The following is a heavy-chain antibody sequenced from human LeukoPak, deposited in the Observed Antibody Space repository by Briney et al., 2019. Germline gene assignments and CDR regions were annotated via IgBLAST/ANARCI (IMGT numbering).Heavy chain of an antibody. Sequence: SETLSLTCTVSGYSLSRGYYWGWIGQPPGKGLGWIGSIYHSGSTYYNPSLKSRVTISVDTSKNQFSLKLSSVTAADTAAYYCARTGAVAGSDCFDPWGQGTLVTVSS. V-gene: IGHV4-38-2*02. J-gene: IGHJ5*02. D-gene: IGHD6-19*01. CDR1: GYSLSRGYY. CDR2: IYHSGST. CDR3: ARTGAVAGSDCFDP.